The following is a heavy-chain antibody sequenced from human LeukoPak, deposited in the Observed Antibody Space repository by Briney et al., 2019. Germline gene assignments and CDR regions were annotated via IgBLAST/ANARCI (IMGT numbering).Heavy chain of an antibody. CDR2: ISSGSNTI. CDR1: GFTFNNYD. CDR3: ARGLHYYDSGGYYYPDAFDI. D-gene: IGHD3-22*01. Sequence: QSGGSLRLSCAASGFTFNNYDMTWVRQAPGKGLEWLSYISSGSNTIYYADSVKGRFTISRDNAKNSLYLQMNSLRADDTAVYYCARGLHYYDSGGYYYPDAFDIWGQGTMVTVSS. V-gene: IGHV3-48*01. J-gene: IGHJ3*02.